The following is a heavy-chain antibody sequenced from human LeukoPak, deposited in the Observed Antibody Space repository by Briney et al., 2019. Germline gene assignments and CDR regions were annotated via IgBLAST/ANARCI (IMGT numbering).Heavy chain of an antibody. V-gene: IGHV4-4*07. CDR1: GGSISSYY. CDR2: IYTSGST. Sequence: PSETLSLTCTVSGGSISSYYWSWVRQPAGKGLDWIGHIYTSGSTYYNPSLKSRVTMSVDTPKNQFSLMLTSVTAADTAVYYCARGSYSYPPDYWGQGTLVTVSS. CDR3: ARGSYSYPPDY. J-gene: IGHJ4*02. D-gene: IGHD5-18*01.